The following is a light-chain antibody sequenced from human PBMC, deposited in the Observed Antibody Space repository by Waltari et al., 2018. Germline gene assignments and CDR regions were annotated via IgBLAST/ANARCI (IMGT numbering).Light chain of an antibody. Sequence: EIVLTQSPGTLSLSPGERATLSCRASQSVSSNYLAWYQQKPGQAPRLLINGASTRATGIPYRFSGSGSGTDFTLTISRLEPEDFVVYYCQQYGSSPVTFGQGTRVEI. J-gene: IGKJ5*01. CDR1: QSVSSNY. CDR2: GAS. CDR3: QQYGSSPVT. V-gene: IGKV3-20*01.